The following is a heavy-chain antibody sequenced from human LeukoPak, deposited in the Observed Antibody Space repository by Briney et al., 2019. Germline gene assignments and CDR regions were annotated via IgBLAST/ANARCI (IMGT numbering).Heavy chain of an antibody. CDR3: VKGGVAARPH. Sequence: GGSLRLSCPASGFTFSSYALHWVRQAPGKGLEYVSAISSNGGSTYYADSVKGRFTISRDNSKNTLYLQMSSLRAEDTAVYYCVKGGVAARPHWGQGTLVTVSS. CDR1: GFTFSSYA. J-gene: IGHJ4*02. CDR2: ISSNGGST. V-gene: IGHV3-64D*09. D-gene: IGHD6-6*01.